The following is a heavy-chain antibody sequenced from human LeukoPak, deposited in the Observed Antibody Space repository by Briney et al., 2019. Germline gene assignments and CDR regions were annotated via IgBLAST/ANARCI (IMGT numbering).Heavy chain of an antibody. J-gene: IGHJ6*02. Sequence: GESLKISCKGSGYSFTSYWIGWVRQMPGKGLEWMGIIYPGDSDTRYSPSFQGQVTISADKSISTAYLQWSSLKASDTAIYYCARHGRRDSSAYYGMDVWGQGTTVTVSS. CDR2: IYPGDSDT. D-gene: IGHD6-6*01. CDR3: ARHGRRDSSAYYGMDV. V-gene: IGHV5-51*01. CDR1: GYSFTSYW.